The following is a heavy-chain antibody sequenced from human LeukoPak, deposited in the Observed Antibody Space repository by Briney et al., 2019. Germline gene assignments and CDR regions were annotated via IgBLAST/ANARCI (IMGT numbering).Heavy chain of an antibody. CDR3: ARTRRLYGDDGFDY. CDR1: GYTFTSYY. V-gene: IGHV1-2*02. D-gene: IGHD4-17*01. Sequence: GASVKVSCKASGYTFTSYYIHWVRQAPGQGLEWMGWINPNSGGTNYAQKFQGRVTMTRDTSISTAYMELSRLRSDDTAVYYCARTRRLYGDDGFDYWGQGTLVTVSS. CDR2: INPNSGGT. J-gene: IGHJ4*02.